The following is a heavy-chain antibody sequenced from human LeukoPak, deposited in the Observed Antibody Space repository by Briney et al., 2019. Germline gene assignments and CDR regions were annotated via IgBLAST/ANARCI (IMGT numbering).Heavy chain of an antibody. J-gene: IGHJ4*02. CDR2: ISGSGGST. CDR3: AKGERACSGSTSCYNLSPDY. V-gene: IGHV3-23*01. CDR1: GFTFSSYA. D-gene: IGHD2-2*02. Sequence: PGGSLRLSCAASGFTFSSYAMSWVRQAPGKGLEWVSAISGSGGSTYYADSVKGRFTISRDNSKNTLYLQMNSLRAEDTAVYYCAKGERACSGSTSCYNLSPDYWGQGTLVTVSS.